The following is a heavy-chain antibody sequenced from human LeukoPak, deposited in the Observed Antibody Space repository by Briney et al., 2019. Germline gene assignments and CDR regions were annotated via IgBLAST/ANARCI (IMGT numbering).Heavy chain of an antibody. J-gene: IGHJ4*02. CDR3: ARDTTYYDILTGSDYFDY. Sequence: SGGSLRLSCAASGFTFSSYEINWVRQAPGKGLEWVSYISSSGSTIYYADSVKGRFTISRDNAKNSLYLQMNSLRAEDTAVYYCARDTTYYDILTGSDYFDYWGQGTLVTVSS. CDR1: GFTFSSYE. CDR2: ISSSGSTI. V-gene: IGHV3-48*03. D-gene: IGHD3-9*01.